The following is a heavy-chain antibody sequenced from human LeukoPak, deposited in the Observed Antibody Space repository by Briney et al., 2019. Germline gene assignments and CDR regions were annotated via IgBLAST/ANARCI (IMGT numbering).Heavy chain of an antibody. Sequence: GGSLRLSCAASGFTFSSYSMNWVRQAPGKGLEWVSYISSSSSTIYYADSVKGRFTISRDNAKNSLYLQMNSLRAEDTAVYYCARDPYYDILALFDYWGQGTLVTVSS. CDR1: GFTFSSYS. J-gene: IGHJ4*02. V-gene: IGHV3-48*01. CDR2: ISSSSSTI. D-gene: IGHD3-9*01. CDR3: ARDPYYDILALFDY.